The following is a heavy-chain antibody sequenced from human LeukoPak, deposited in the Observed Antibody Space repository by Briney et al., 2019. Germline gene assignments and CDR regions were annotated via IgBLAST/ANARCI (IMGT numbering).Heavy chain of an antibody. CDR3: ASMVAEAGPNWFDP. J-gene: IGHJ5*02. CDR2: ISRGGSTT. CDR1: GFTFSDYY. D-gene: IGHD6-19*01. Sequence: KPGGSLRLSCAASGFTFSDYYMSWIRQAPGKGLEWVSYISRGGSTTYYVDSVKGRFTISRDNAKNSLYLQMNSQRAEDTAVYYCASMVAEAGPNWFDPWGQGTLVTISS. V-gene: IGHV3-11*01.